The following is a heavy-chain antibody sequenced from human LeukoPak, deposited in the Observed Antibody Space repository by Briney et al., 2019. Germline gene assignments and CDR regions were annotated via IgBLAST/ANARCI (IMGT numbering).Heavy chain of an antibody. CDR3: ARDHTIAAADY. Sequence: PGGSLRLSCAASGFTFSSYWMSWVRQAPGKGLEWVANIKQDGSEKYYVDSVKGRFTISRDNAKNSLYLQMNNLRAEDTAVNYCARDHTIAAADYWGQGTLVTVSS. D-gene: IGHD6-13*01. CDR1: GFTFSSYW. CDR2: IKQDGSEK. J-gene: IGHJ4*02. V-gene: IGHV3-7*03.